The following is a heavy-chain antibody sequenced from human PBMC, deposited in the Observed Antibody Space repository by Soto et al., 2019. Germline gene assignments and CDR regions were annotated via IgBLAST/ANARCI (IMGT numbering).Heavy chain of an antibody. CDR2: IYYSGST. CDR1: GGSISISSYD. CDR3: ARQEEQIDQYDY. J-gene: IGHJ4*02. Sequence: TETPTLTRTVYGGSISISSYDWGWIRQPPGKGLEWIGSIYYSGSTYYNPSLKSRVTISVDTSKNQFSLKRSSVTAADTAVYYCARQEEQIDQYDYQGQGSLRTVSA. V-gene: IGHV4-39*01. D-gene: IGHD6-6*01.